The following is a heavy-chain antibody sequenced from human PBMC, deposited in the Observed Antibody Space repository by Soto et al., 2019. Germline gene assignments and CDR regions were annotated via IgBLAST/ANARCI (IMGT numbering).Heavy chain of an antibody. CDR3: ASWYYDTSGHDAFDI. CDR2: INPKSGGT. D-gene: IGHD3-22*01. CDR1: GYTFTDYY. Sequence: ASVKVSCKASGYTFTDYYIHWVRQAPGQGLEWMGWINPKSGGTSYAQQFQGRVTMARDTSITTAYMDLSSLGSDDTAVYYCASWYYDTSGHDAFDIWGQGTMVTVSS. V-gene: IGHV1-2*02. J-gene: IGHJ3*02.